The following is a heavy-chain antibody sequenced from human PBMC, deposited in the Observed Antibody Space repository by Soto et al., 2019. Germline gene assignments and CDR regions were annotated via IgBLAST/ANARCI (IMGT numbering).Heavy chain of an antibody. CDR1: GFTFSSYW. Sequence: GGSLRLSCATSGFTFSSYWIHWFRQAPGKGLLWVSRINTDGSSITYADSVKGRFTISRDNAKNTLYLQMNSLRAEDTAIYYCARPRSCSSANCLHFLDVWGKGTTVTVSS. D-gene: IGHD2-2*01. CDR3: ARPRSCSSANCLHFLDV. V-gene: IGHV3-74*01. CDR2: INTDGSSI. J-gene: IGHJ6*04.